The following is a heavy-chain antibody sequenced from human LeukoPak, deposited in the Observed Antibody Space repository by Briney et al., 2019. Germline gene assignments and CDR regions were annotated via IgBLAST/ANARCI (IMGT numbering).Heavy chain of an antibody. CDR3: AKDHRRSYRGGSCYAFDY. CDR2: ISYDGSNK. CDR1: GFTFSSYA. Sequence: GGSLRLSCAASGFTFSSYAMSWVRQAPGKGLEWVAVISYDGSNKYYADSVKGRFTISRDNSKNTLYLQMNSLRAEDTAVYYCAKDHRRSYRGGSCYAFDYWGQGTLVTVSS. D-gene: IGHD2-15*01. J-gene: IGHJ4*02. V-gene: IGHV3-30*18.